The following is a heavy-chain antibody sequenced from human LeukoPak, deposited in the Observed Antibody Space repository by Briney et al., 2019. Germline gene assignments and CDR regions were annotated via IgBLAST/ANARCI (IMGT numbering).Heavy chain of an antibody. J-gene: IGHJ4*02. V-gene: IGHV4-39*07. D-gene: IGHD1-1*01. CDR1: GGSITSSLYY. Sequence: SETLSLTCTVSGGSITSSLYYWGWVRQPPGKGLEWIGSIYYSGSTNYNPSLKSRVTISVDTSKNQFSLKLSSVTAADTAVYYCARGLAKGRFGTGGCWGQGTLVTVSS. CDR3: ARGLAKGRFGTGGC. CDR2: IYYSGST.